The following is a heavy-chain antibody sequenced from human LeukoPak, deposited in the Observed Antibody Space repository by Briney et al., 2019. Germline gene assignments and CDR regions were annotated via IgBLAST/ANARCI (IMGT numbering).Heavy chain of an antibody. V-gene: IGHV4-59*08. CDR1: GGSISSYY. CDR2: MYYSGST. D-gene: IGHD2-15*01. J-gene: IGHJ4*02. CDR3: VRSSTYHLFDD. Sequence: SETLSLTCTVSGGSISSYYCSWIRPPPGKGLEWIGYMYYSGSTNYNPSLKSRVTISVDTSKNQFSLKLSSVTAADTAVYYCVRSSTYHLFDDWGQGTLVTVSS.